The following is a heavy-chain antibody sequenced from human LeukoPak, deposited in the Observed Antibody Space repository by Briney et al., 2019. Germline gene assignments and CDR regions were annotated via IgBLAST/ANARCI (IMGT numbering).Heavy chain of an antibody. CDR2: ISSSGSTV. Sequence: SGGSLRLSCAASGFTFSSYEMNWVRQARGQGLEWVAYISSSGSTVYYADSVKGRFTISRDNAKNSLFLQMNSLRAEDTADYYCAREKFYDNSGYDYWGQGTLVTVSS. CDR3: AREKFYDNSGYDY. V-gene: IGHV3-48*03. J-gene: IGHJ4*02. CDR1: GFTFSSYE. D-gene: IGHD3-22*01.